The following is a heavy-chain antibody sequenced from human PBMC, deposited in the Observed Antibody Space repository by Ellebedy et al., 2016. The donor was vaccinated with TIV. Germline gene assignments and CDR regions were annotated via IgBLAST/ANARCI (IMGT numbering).Heavy chain of an antibody. D-gene: IGHD3-16*01. J-gene: IGHJ5*02. CDR2: VSYSGET. Sequence: MPSETLSLTCIVSGVSISSSPNYWGWIRQPPGKGLEYIGSVSYSGETFYNPSPKSRVTISADTSKSQFSLELSSVTAADTAVYSCARRVPLGGHDPWGQGTLVTVSS. V-gene: IGHV4-39*01. CDR1: GVSISSSPNY. CDR3: ARRVPLGGHDP.